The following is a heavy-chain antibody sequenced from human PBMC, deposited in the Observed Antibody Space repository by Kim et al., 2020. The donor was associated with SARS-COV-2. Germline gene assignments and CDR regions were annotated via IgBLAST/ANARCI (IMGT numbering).Heavy chain of an antibody. V-gene: IGHV3-30*18. D-gene: IGHD1-1*01. J-gene: IGHJ4*02. CDR3: AKDGLPKKRPVAWVGFDY. CDR2: ISNDGSNN. CDR1: GFTFSSYG. Sequence: GGSLRLSCAASGFTFSSYGMHWVRQAPGKGLEWVAVISNDGSNNYYADSVKGRVTISRDNSNNKLYLQMHSLRTEDTAVYYCAKDGLPKKRPVAWVGFDYWGQGTLVTVSS.